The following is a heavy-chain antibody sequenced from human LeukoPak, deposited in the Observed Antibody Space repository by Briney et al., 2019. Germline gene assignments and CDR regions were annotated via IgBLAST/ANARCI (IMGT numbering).Heavy chain of an antibody. CDR3: ATAYSTSWLDY. Sequence: SETLSLTCTVSGGSINRSYWSWFRQSPGKGLEWIGYIYWSGSTNYNPSLKSRVTISVDASKNHFSLKLTSVTAADTAVYFCATAYSTSWLDYWGQGTLVTVSS. V-gene: IGHV4-59*13. D-gene: IGHD6-13*01. CDR2: IYWSGST. CDR1: GGSINRSY. J-gene: IGHJ4*02.